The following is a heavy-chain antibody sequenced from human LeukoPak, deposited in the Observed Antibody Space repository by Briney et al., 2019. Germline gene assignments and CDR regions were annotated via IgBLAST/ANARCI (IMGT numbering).Heavy chain of an antibody. CDR2: IIPIFGTA. Sequence: SVKVSCKASGGTFSSYAISWVRQAPGQGLEWMGGIIPIFGTANYAQKFQGRDTITTDESTSTAYMELSSLRSEDTAVYYCARSVGATANDAFDIWGQGTMVTVSS. V-gene: IGHV1-69*05. J-gene: IGHJ3*02. CDR1: GGTFSSYA. D-gene: IGHD1-26*01. CDR3: ARSVGATANDAFDI.